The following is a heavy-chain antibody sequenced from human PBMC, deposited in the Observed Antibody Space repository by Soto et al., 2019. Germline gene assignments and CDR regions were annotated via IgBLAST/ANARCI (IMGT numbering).Heavy chain of an antibody. CDR3: ARVGGYCSSTSCPFDY. CDR1: GGSISSGGYY. V-gene: IGHV4-31*03. J-gene: IGHJ4*02. D-gene: IGHD2-2*01. CDR2: IYYSGST. Sequence: SETLSLTCTVSGGSISSGGYYWSWIRQHPGKGLEWIGYIYYSGSTYYNPSLKSRVTISVDTSKNQFSLKLSSVTAADTAVYYCARVGGYCSSTSCPFDYWGQGTLVTVSS.